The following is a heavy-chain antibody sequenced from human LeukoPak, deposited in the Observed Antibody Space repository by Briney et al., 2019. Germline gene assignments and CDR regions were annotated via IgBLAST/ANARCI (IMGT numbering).Heavy chain of an antibody. CDR2: IIPTFDTA. CDR1: GGTFSNYA. V-gene: IGHV1-69*01. J-gene: IGHJ6*03. CDR3: ARAVQLERPPPLKGYYYMDV. Sequence: SVKVSCKASGGTFSNYAISWVRQAPRQGLEWMGGIIPTFDTADNAQKFQGRLTITADESTSTAYMERSSLRAEDTAVYYCARAVQLERPPPLKGYYYMDVWGKGTTVTVSS. D-gene: IGHD1-1*01.